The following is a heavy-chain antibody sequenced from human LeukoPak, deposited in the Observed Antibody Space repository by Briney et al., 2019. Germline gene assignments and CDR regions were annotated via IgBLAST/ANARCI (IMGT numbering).Heavy chain of an antibody. CDR1: GYTFTGYY. V-gene: IGHV1-2*02. Sequence: ASVKVSCKASGYTFTGYYMHWVRQAPGQGLGWMGWINPNSGGTNYAQKFQGRVTMTGDTSISTAYMELSRLRSDDTAVYYCARDRGFLEWLRALYWGQGTLVTVSS. CDR3: ARDRGFLEWLRALY. D-gene: IGHD3-3*01. J-gene: IGHJ4*02. CDR2: INPNSGGT.